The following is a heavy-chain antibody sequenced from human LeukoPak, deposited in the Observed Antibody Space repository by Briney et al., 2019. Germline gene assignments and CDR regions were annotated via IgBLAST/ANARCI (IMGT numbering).Heavy chain of an antibody. D-gene: IGHD1-26*01. J-gene: IGHJ4*02. CDR3: AKDTVRMGRYFDY. CDR2: ISGSGGST. CDR1: GFTFSSYV. Sequence: GGSLRLSCAASGFTFSSYVMSWVRQAPGKGLEWVSAISGSGGSTYYADSVKGRFTISRDNSKNTLYLQMNSLRAEDTAVYYCAKDTVRMGRYFDYWGQGTLVTVSS. V-gene: IGHV3-23*01.